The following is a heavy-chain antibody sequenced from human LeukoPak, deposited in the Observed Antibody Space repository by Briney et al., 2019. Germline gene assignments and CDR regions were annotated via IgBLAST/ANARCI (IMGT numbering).Heavy chain of an antibody. Sequence: PGGSLRLSCAASGFTFSSYAMSWVRQAPGKGLEWVSAISGSGGSTYYADSVKGRFTISRDNSKNTLNMEMNSLRAEDTAIYYCAAHASGNAFWDYWGQGTLVTVSS. CDR3: AAHASGNAFWDY. V-gene: IGHV3-23*01. CDR2: ISGSGGST. J-gene: IGHJ4*02. CDR1: GFTFSSYA. D-gene: IGHD1-26*01.